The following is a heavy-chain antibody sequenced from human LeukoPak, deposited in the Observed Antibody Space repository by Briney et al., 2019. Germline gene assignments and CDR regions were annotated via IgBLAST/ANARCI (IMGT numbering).Heavy chain of an antibody. J-gene: IGHJ4*02. Sequence: GASVKVSCKASGYTFTSYDINWVRQATGQGLEWMGWMNPNSGNTGYAQKFQGRVTMTRNTSISTAYMELSSLRSDDTAVYYCASHFTYYYDSSGYYIWGQGTLVTVSS. V-gene: IGHV1-8*01. CDR2: MNPNSGNT. D-gene: IGHD3-22*01. CDR1: GYTFTSYD. CDR3: ASHFTYYYDSSGYYI.